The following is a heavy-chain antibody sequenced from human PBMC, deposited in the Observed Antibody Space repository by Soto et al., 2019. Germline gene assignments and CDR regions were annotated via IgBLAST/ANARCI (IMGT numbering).Heavy chain of an antibody. D-gene: IGHD2-15*01. CDR3: ARGGEVVVAATPPFFDY. Sequence: VGSLRLSCAASGFTFSSYEMNWVRQAPGKGLEWVSYISSSGSTIYYADSVKGRFTISRDNAKNSLYLQMNSLRAEDTAVYYCARGGEVVVAATPPFFDYWGQGTLVTVSS. V-gene: IGHV3-48*03. J-gene: IGHJ4*02. CDR2: ISSSGSTI. CDR1: GFTFSSYE.